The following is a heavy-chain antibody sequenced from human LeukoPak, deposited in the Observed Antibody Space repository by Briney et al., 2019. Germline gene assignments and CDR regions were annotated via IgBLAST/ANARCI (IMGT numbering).Heavy chain of an antibody. Sequence: GRSLRLSCAASGFTFDDYAMHWVRQAPGKGLEWVSGISWNSGSIGYADSVKGRFTISRDNAKNSLYLQMNSLRAEDTALYYCAKSVVPAAILSWFDPWGQGTLVTVSS. CDR1: GFTFDDYA. D-gene: IGHD2-2*02. J-gene: IGHJ5*02. V-gene: IGHV3-9*01. CDR2: ISWNSGSI. CDR3: AKSVVPAAILSWFDP.